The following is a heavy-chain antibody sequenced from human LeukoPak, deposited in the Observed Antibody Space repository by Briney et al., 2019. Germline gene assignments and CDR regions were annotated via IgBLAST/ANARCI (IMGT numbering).Heavy chain of an antibody. D-gene: IGHD5-12*01. CDR2: IHPNSGAT. CDR3: ARDMGRYSGYDYDY. CDR1: GYTFTDYY. J-gene: IGHJ4*02. V-gene: IGHV1-2*02. Sequence: ASVKVSCKTSGYTFTDYYLHWVRRAPGQGLEWVGWIHPNSGATHYAQKFQGRLTMTRDTSISTVYMELTRLRSDDTAVYHCARDMGRYSGYDYDYWGQGTLVTASS.